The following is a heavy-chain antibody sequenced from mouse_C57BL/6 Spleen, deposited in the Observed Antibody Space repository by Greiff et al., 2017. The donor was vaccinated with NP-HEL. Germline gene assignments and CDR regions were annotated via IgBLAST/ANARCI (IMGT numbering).Heavy chain of an antibody. CDR1: GYAFSSYW. J-gene: IGHJ1*03. CDR2: IYPGDGDT. D-gene: IGHD2-5*01. V-gene: IGHV1-80*01. CDR3: ASGYSNYWYFDV. Sequence: QVQLQQSGAELVKPGASVKISCKASGYAFSSYWMNWVKQRPGKGLEWIGQIYPGDGDTNYNGKFKGKATLTADKSSSTAYMQLSSLTSEDSAVYFCASGYSNYWYFDVWGTGTTVTVSS.